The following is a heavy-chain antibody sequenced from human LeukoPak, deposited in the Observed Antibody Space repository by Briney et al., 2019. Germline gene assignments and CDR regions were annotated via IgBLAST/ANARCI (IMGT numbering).Heavy chain of an antibody. Sequence: SETLSLTCNVSGYSISSGYYWAWIGQSPGKGREGIGSIYHSGSTYSTPSLKSRVTMSVDTSKKQFSLNLSSVTAAATAVYSCAMTPREYRSTWYYFDYWGQGILVTVSS. V-gene: IGHV4-38-2*02. J-gene: IGHJ4*02. D-gene: IGHD6-13*01. CDR2: IYHSGST. CDR1: GYSISSGYY. CDR3: AMTPREYRSTWYYFDY.